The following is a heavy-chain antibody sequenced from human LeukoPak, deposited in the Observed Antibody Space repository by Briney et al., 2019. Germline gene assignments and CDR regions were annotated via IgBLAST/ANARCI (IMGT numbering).Heavy chain of an antibody. Sequence: SETLSLTCTVSGGSISSGGYYWSWIRQPPGKGLEWIGYIYHSGSTYYNPSLKSRVTISVDTSKNQFSLKLSSVTAADTAVYYCASSQGTPGAFDIWGQGTMVTVSS. CDR1: GGSISSGGYY. CDR2: IYHSGST. CDR3: ASSQGTPGAFDI. J-gene: IGHJ3*02. V-gene: IGHV4-30-2*02.